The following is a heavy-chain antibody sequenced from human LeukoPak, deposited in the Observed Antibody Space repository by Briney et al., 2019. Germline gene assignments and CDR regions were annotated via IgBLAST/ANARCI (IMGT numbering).Heavy chain of an antibody. CDR1: GLTFSSYS. V-gene: IGHV3-21*01. J-gene: IGHJ4*02. CDR3: ARDRGSSFDY. CDR2: ISSSSSYI. Sequence: GGSPRLSCVASGLTFSSYSMNWVRQAPGKGLEWVSSISSSSSYIYYADSVKGRFTISRDNAKNSLYLQMNSLRAEDTAVYYCARDRGSSFDYWGQGTLVTVSS. D-gene: IGHD6-6*01.